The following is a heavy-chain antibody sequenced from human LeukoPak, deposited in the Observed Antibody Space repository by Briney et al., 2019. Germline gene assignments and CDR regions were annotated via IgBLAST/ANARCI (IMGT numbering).Heavy chain of an antibody. CDR3: SRNPYYDFCCFDY. CDR2: LRSKAYGGTI. D-gene: IGHD3-3*01. J-gene: IGHJ4*02. V-gene: IGHV3-49*03. Sequence: GLSCYAYALTLGDYSMSWFRQAPGPGPLWVRFLRSKAYGGTIQYAASVRGRFTISKDDSKSIAYLQMDSLKTEDTAMYYCSRNPYYDFCCFDYLGQGTLVIVSS. CDR1: ALTLGDYS.